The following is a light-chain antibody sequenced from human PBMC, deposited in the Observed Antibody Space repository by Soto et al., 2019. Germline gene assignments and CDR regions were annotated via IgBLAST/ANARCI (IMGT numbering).Light chain of an antibody. J-gene: IGKJ1*01. Sequence: DIHMTQSPSTLSASVGDRVTITCRASQSISSWLAWYKQKPVKAPKLLIYDASILKSGVPSRFSGVGSGTDFTLTISSLQPDDFATYYCQQYNSYSATFGQGTKVEIK. CDR3: QQYNSYSAT. CDR2: DAS. V-gene: IGKV1-5*01. CDR1: QSISSW.